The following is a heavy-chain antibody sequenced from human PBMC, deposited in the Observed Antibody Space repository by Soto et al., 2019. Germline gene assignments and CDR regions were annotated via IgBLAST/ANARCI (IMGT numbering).Heavy chain of an antibody. CDR2: INPSGGST. J-gene: IGHJ4*02. CDR3: ARTHDSSGYYYRRTLYFDY. D-gene: IGHD3-22*01. V-gene: IGHV1-46*01. CDR1: GYTFTSYY. Sequence: ASVKVSCKASGYTFTSYYMHWVRQAPGQGLDWMGIINPSGGSTSYAQKFQGRVTMTRDTSTSTVYMELSSLRSEDTAVYYCARTHDSSGYYYRRTLYFDYWGQGTLVTVSS.